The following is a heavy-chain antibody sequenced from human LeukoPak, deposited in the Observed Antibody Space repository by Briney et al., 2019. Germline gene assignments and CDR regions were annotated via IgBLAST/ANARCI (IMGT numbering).Heavy chain of an antibody. V-gene: IGHV3-7*01. Sequence: GGSLRLSCAASGFTFSSYWMSWVRQAPGKGLEWVANIKQDGSEKYYVDSVKGRFTISRDNAKNSLYLQMNSLRAEDTAVYYWARGVRRDGYNLGGSFDYWGQGTLVTVSS. CDR3: ARGVRRDGYNLGGSFDY. J-gene: IGHJ4*02. CDR2: IKQDGSEK. CDR1: GFTFSSYW. D-gene: IGHD5-24*01.